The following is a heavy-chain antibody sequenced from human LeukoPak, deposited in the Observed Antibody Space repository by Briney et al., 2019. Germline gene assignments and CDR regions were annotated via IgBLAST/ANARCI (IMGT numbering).Heavy chain of an antibody. Sequence: PSETLSLTCTVSGGSISSYYWSWIRQPPGKGLEWIGYIYYSGSTNYNPSLKSRVTISADTSKNQFSLKLSSVTAADTAVYYCARGAKYDFWSGYYIYWGQGTLVTVSS. CDR2: IYYSGST. CDR1: GGSISSYY. D-gene: IGHD3-3*01. V-gene: IGHV4-59*01. CDR3: ARGAKYDFWSGYYIY. J-gene: IGHJ4*02.